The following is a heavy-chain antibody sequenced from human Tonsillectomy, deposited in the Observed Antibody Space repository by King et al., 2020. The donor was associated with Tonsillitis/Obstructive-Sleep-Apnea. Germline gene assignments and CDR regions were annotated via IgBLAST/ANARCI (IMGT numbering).Heavy chain of an antibody. CDR3: ARDGTIFGDY. J-gene: IGHJ4*02. CDR1: GFTFSTYE. Sequence: VQLVESGGGLVQPGGSLRLSCAASGFTFSTYEMNWVRKAPGKGLEWVSYISSSGSTIYYADSVKGRFTISRDNAKKLLYLQMNSLRAEDTAVYYCARDGTIFGDYWGQGILVTVSS. CDR2: ISSSGSTI. D-gene: IGHD3-3*01. V-gene: IGHV3-48*03.